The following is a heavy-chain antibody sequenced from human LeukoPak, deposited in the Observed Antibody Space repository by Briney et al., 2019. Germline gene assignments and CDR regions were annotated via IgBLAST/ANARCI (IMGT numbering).Heavy chain of an antibody. D-gene: IGHD6-13*01. V-gene: IGHV1-2*02. Sequence: ASVKVSCKASGYTFTGYYMHWVRQAPGQGLEWMGWINPNSGGTNYAQKFQGRVTMTRDTSISTAYMELSRPRSEDTAVYYCAVQAAAGTMKDYWGQGTLVTVSS. J-gene: IGHJ4*02. CDR2: INPNSGGT. CDR1: GYTFTGYY. CDR3: AVQAAAGTMKDY.